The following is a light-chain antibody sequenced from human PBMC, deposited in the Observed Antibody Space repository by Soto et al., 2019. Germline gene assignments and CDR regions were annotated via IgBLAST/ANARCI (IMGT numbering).Light chain of an antibody. V-gene: IGKV3-11*01. Sequence: EIVLTQSPATLSLSPGERATLSCRASQSVSNYLAWFQQKPGQAPRLLIYDASNRATVIPARFSGSGSGTDFTRTISSLEPEDFAVYYCQQRSSWPLLTFGGGTKVEI. CDR3: QQRSSWPLLT. CDR1: QSVSNY. CDR2: DAS. J-gene: IGKJ4*01.